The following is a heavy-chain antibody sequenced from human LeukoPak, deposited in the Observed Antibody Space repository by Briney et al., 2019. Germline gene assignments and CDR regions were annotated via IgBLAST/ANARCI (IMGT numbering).Heavy chain of an antibody. Sequence: GGSLRLSCAASGFTFSGSAMHWVRQASGKGLEWVGRIRSKANSYATAYAASVKGRFTISRDDSKNTAYLQMNSLKTEDTAVYYCTRHANPGCSGGSCYSGRTDYWGQGTLVTVSS. CDR3: TRHANPGCSGGSCYSGRTDY. CDR1: GFTFSGSA. V-gene: IGHV3-73*01. D-gene: IGHD2-15*01. CDR2: IRSKANSYAT. J-gene: IGHJ4*02.